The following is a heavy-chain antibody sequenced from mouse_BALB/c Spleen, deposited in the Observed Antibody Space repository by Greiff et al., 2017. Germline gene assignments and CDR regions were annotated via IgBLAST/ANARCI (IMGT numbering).Heavy chain of an antibody. V-gene: IGHV14-3*02. CDR2: IDPANGNT. CDR1: GFNIKDTY. D-gene: IGHD2-14*01. J-gene: IGHJ4*01. CDR3: ARNRYYWYDEYYAMDY. Sequence: EVKLQESGAELVKPGASVKLSCTASGFNIKDTYMHWVKQRPEQGLEWIGRIDPANGNTKYDPKFQGKATITADTSSNTAYLQLSSLTSEDTAVYYCARNRYYWYDEYYAMDYWGQGTSVTVSS.